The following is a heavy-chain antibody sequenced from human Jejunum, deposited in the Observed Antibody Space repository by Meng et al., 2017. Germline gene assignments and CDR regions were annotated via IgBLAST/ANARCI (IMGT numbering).Heavy chain of an antibody. J-gene: IGHJ1*01. CDR3: ARATAGNSEYFQN. CDR1: GGSMHTAGHY. D-gene: IGHD4-23*01. V-gene: IGHV4-31*03. Sequence: QARLAASGPGLVKPAPTLSLTCTDPGGSMHTAGHYRSWIRQVPGKGLEWIGYIHYSGGTYYNPSLKSRVTISVDTSKNQFSLKLNSVSAADTAVYYCARATAGNSEYFQNWGQGTLVTVSS. CDR2: IHYSGGT.